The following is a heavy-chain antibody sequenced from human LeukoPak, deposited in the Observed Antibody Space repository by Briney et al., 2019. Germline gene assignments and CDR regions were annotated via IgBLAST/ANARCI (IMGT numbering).Heavy chain of an antibody. Sequence: PSETLSPTCAVSGGSISSGSWWNWVRPPPGKGLEWIGEIYHSGSTNCNPSLKSRVTISLDKSKNQFSLKLTSVTAADTAVYYCAGIPGFGELANAFDIWGQGTMVTVSS. CDR2: IYHSGST. CDR1: GGSISSGSW. V-gene: IGHV4-4*02. D-gene: IGHD3-10*01. CDR3: AGIPGFGELANAFDI. J-gene: IGHJ3*02.